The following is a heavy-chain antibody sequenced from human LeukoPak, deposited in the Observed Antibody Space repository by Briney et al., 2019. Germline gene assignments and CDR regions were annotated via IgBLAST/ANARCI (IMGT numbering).Heavy chain of an antibody. D-gene: IGHD6-19*01. V-gene: IGHV3-21*04. Sequence: GGPLRLSCAASGFTFSSYSMNWVRQAPGKGLEWVSSISSSSSYMYYADSVKGRFTISRDNAKNSLYLQMNSLRAEDTAVYYCARDPSGWYFDYWGQGTLVTVSS. J-gene: IGHJ4*02. CDR2: ISSSSSYM. CDR3: ARDPSGWYFDY. CDR1: GFTFSSYS.